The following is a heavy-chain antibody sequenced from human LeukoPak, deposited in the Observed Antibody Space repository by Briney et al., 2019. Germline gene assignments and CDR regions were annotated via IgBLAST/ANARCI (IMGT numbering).Heavy chain of an antibody. CDR1: GFTFSNAW. D-gene: IGHD6-25*01. CDR2: IKSKNDGGTT. J-gene: IGHJ5*01. CDR3: ITAYSSGWYAC. V-gene: IGHV3-15*01. Sequence: PGGSLRLSCAASGFTFSNAWMSRVRQAPGKGLEWVGRIKSKNDGGTTDYAAPVKGRFTISRDDSKDTLYLQMNSLKTEDTAVYYCITAYSSGWYACWGQGTLVTVSS.